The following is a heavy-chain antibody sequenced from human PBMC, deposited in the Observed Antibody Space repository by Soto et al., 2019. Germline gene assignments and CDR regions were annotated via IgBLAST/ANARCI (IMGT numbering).Heavy chain of an antibody. V-gene: IGHV3-33*01. Sequence: GGSLRLSCAASGFTFSTYGMHWVRQAPGKGLEWVAVIWFGGSNKYYADSVKGRFTISRDNSRNTLDLQMNSLRAEDTAMYYCARGYRSSWYVFDYWGQGTLVTVSS. J-gene: IGHJ4*02. D-gene: IGHD6-13*01. CDR3: ARGYRSSWYVFDY. CDR2: IWFGGSNK. CDR1: GFTFSTYG.